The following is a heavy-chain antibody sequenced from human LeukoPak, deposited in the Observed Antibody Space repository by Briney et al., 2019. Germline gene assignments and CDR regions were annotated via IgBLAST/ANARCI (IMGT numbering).Heavy chain of an antibody. CDR2: IHQDGVDK. CDR3: ARDSTGWQASAYDV. D-gene: IGHD2-8*02. Sequence: GGSLRLSCAASEFRFGSYAMSWVRQAPRKGPEWVANIHQDGVDKDYVDSVAGRFTISRDNAKNSVYLEMNNLRVEDTAVYYCARDSTGWQASAYDVWGQGTMVTVSS. V-gene: IGHV3-7*01. J-gene: IGHJ3*01. CDR1: EFRFGSYA.